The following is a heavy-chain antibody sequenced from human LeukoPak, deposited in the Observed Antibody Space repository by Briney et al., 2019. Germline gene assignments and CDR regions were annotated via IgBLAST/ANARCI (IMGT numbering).Heavy chain of an antibody. V-gene: IGHV3-23*01. CDR3: AKDRLQLPFDAFDI. CDR2: ISGSGRST. J-gene: IGHJ3*02. Sequence: GGSLRLSCTASGSTFNTYAMTWVRQAPGKGLEWVSGISGSGRSTYYADSVKGRFTISRDNSKNTLYLQMNSLRAEDTAFYYCAKDRLQLPFDAFDIWGQGTVVTVSS. CDR1: GSTFNTYA. D-gene: IGHD2-2*01.